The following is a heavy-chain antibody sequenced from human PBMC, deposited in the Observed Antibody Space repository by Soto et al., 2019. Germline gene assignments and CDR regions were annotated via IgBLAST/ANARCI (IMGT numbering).Heavy chain of an antibody. D-gene: IGHD2-15*01. J-gene: IGHJ5*02. V-gene: IGHV1-24*01. CDR2: FDPEDGET. CDR3: ATDQYCSGGSCYSRWFDP. Sequence: QVQLVQSGAEVKKPGASVKVSCKVSGYTLTELSMHWVRQAPGKGLEWMGGFDPEDGETIYAQKFQGRVTMTEDTSTDTAYMELSSLRSEDTAVYYCATDQYCSGGSCYSRWFDPWGQGTLVTVSS. CDR1: GYTLTELS.